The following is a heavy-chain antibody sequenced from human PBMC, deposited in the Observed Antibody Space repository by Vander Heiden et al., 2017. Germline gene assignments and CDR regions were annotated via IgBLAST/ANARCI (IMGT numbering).Heavy chain of an antibody. CDR2: INPSSGST. V-gene: IGHV1-46*01. CDR3: ARSPYYYGSGHYGMDV. CDR1: GYTFTSYY. J-gene: IGHJ6*02. Sequence: QVQLVQSGAEVKKTGASVKVSCKASGYTFTSYYMHWVRQPPGQGLEWMVIINPSSGSTSYAQKFQGRVTMTRDTSTSTVYMELSSLRSEDTAVYYCARSPYYYGSGHYGMDVWGQGTTVTVSS. D-gene: IGHD3-10*01.